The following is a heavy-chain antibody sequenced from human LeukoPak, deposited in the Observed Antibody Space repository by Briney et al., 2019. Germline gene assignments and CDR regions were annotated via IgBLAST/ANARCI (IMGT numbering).Heavy chain of an antibody. CDR2: INHSGST. CDR1: GGSFSGYY. CDR3: ARWRRYYYDSSARIIGAFDI. D-gene: IGHD3-22*01. V-gene: IGHV4-34*01. Sequence: PSETLSLTCAVYGGSFSGYYWSWIRQPPGKGLEWIGEINHSGSTNYNPSLKSRVTISVDTSKNQFSLKLSSVTAADTAVYYCARWRRYYYDSSARIIGAFDIWGQGTMVTVSS. J-gene: IGHJ3*02.